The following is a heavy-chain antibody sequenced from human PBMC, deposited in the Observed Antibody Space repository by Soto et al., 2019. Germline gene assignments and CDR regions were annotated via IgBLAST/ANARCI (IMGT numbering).Heavy chain of an antibody. V-gene: IGHV3-72*01. CDR2: TRNKANSYTT. D-gene: IGHD5-12*01. CDR3: ARGGPHEPLVH. J-gene: IGHJ5*02. Sequence: EVQLVESGGGLVQPGGSLRLSCVASGFTFSDHYMDWVRQAPGKGLEWVGRTRNKANSYTTEYAASVKGRFSISRDVSKNSLYLQTNSLKTDDTAVYYCARGGPHEPLVHWGQGTLVTVSS. CDR1: GFTFSDHY.